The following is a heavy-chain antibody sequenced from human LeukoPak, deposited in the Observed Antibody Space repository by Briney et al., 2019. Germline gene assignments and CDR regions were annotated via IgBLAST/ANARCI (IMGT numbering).Heavy chain of an antibody. CDR3: ARGVYDILTGYTFDY. J-gene: IGHJ4*02. D-gene: IGHD3-9*01. CDR2: MNPNSGNT. CDR1: GYTFTGYD. V-gene: IGHV1-8*01. Sequence: GASVKVSCKASGYTFTGYDINWVRQATGQGLEWMGWMNPNSGNTGYAQKFQGRVTMTRSTSISTAYMELSSLRSEDTAVYYCARGVYDILTGYTFDYWGQGTLVTVSS.